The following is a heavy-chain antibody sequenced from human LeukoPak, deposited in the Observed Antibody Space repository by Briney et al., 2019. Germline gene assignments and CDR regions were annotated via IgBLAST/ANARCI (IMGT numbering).Heavy chain of an antibody. V-gene: IGHV3-21*01. D-gene: IGHD3-22*01. CDR3: ARGHPNYYDSSGYYHFDY. Sequence: GGSLRLSCAASGFTFSSYSMNWVRQAPGKGLEWVSSISSSSSYIYYADSVKGRFTISRDNAKNSLYLRMNSLRAEDTAVYYCARGHPNYYDSSGYYHFDYWGQGTLVTVSS. CDR2: ISSSSSYI. J-gene: IGHJ4*02. CDR1: GFTFSSYS.